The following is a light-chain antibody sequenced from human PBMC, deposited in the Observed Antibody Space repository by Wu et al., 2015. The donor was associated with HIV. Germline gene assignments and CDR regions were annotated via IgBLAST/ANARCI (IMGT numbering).Light chain of an antibody. CDR2: AAS. CDR3: QQYYNYLLT. CDR1: QDISTY. Sequence: AIRLTQSPSSLSASTGDRVTITCRASQDISTYLAWYQQKPGKAPKVLIYAASTLESGVPSRFSGSGSGTDFTLTINCLQSEDFATYYCQQYYNYLLTFGGGTKVEI. J-gene: IGKJ4*01. V-gene: IGKV1-8*01.